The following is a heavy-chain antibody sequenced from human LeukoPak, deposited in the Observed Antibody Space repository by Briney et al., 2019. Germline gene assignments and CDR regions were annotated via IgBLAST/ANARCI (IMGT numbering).Heavy chain of an antibody. Sequence: ASVKVSCKASGYTFTGYYMHWVRQAPGQGLEWMGWINPNSGGTNHAQKFQGRVTMTRDTSISTAYMELSRLRSDDTAVYYCARHSSSRPVYFDYWGQGTLVTVSS. CDR2: INPNSGGT. D-gene: IGHD6-6*01. CDR1: GYTFTGYY. V-gene: IGHV1-2*02. CDR3: ARHSSSRPVYFDY. J-gene: IGHJ4*02.